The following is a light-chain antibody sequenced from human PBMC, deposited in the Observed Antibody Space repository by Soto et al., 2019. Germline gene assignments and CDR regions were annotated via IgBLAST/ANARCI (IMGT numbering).Light chain of an antibody. J-gene: IGKJ1*01. CDR2: AAS. V-gene: IGKV1-9*01. CDR3: QTYDKAPWT. Sequence: IQLTQSPSSLSASVGDRVTITCRASQDIAIYLAWYQQKPGEAPKLLIYAASTLYGGVPSRFSGSGSGTDFALTITSLQAEDFATYYCQTYDKAPWTFGPGTKV. CDR1: QDIAIY.